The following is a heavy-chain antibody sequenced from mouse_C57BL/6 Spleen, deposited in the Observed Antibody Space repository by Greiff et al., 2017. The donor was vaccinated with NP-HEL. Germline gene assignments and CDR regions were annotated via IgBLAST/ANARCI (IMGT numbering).Heavy chain of an antibody. CDR2: IHPNSGST. D-gene: IGHD3-2*02. V-gene: IGHV1-64*01. J-gene: IGHJ4*01. CDR1: GYTFTSYW. Sequence: QVQLQQPGAELVKPGASVKLSCKASGYTFTSYWMHWVKQRPGQGLEWIGMIHPNSGSTNYNEKFKSKATLTVDKSSSTAYMQLSSLTSEDTAVYYCARRGPAQAGGAYYAMDYWGQGTSVTVSS. CDR3: ARRGPAQAGGAYYAMDY.